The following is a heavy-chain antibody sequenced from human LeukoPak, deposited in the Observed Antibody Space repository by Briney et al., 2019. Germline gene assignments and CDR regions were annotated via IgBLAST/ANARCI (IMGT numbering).Heavy chain of an antibody. CDR2: IYCSGST. J-gene: IGHJ6*02. Sequence: SQTLSLTCAVSGGSISSGGYSWSWIRQHPGKGLEWIGYIYCSGSTYYNPSLKSRVTISVDTSKNQFSLKLSSVTAADTAVYYCARGLSYYYYGMDVWGQGTTVTVSS. CDR1: GGSISSGGYS. D-gene: IGHD2-8*01. CDR3: ARGLSYYYYGMDV. V-gene: IGHV4-31*11.